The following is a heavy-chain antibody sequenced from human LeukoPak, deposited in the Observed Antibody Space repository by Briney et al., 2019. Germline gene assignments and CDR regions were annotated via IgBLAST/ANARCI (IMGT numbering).Heavy chain of an antibody. CDR2: IDARSGIT. Sequence: GGSLRLSCAASGFTFRIFGLNWVRQAPGKGPEWVSYIDARSGITYYADSVQGRFTISRDDARESVFLQMDGLRVDDTAVYYCARDHALVGATGACDIWGQGTMVTVSS. D-gene: IGHD1-26*01. J-gene: IGHJ3*02. V-gene: IGHV3-48*04. CDR1: GFTFRIFG. CDR3: ARDHALVGATGACDI.